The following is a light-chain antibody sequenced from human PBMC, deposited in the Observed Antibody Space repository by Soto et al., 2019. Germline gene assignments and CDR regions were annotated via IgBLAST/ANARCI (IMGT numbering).Light chain of an antibody. Sequence: EIVLTQSPGTLSLSPGERATLSCRASQTIKNNYLAWYQQKPGQAPRLLIYAASSRATGIPDRFSGSASGTDFSLTISRLEPEDFAVYYCQQYGSSPSYTFGQGTKLEIK. CDR2: AAS. CDR3: QQYGSSPSYT. CDR1: QTIKNNY. V-gene: IGKV3-20*01. J-gene: IGKJ2*01.